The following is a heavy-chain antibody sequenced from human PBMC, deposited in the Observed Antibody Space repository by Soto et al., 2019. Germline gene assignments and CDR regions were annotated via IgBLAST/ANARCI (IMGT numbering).Heavy chain of an antibody. D-gene: IGHD6-13*01. V-gene: IGHV3-9*01. J-gene: IGHJ5*02. CDR1: GFTFDYYA. Sequence: GESLRLSCAASGFTFDYYAMHWVRQAPGKGLEWVSGISWNSGSIGYADSVKGRFTISRDNAKNSLYLQMNSLRAEDTALYYCAXDIARSVAAAGTDWFDPWGQGTLVTVSS. CDR3: AXDIARSVAAAGTDWFDP. CDR2: ISWNSGSI.